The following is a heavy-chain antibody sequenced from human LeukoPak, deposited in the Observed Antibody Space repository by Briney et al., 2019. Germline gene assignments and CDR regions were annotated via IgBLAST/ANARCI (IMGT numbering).Heavy chain of an antibody. V-gene: IGHV3-30*02. CDR1: GFTFSSYG. CDR2: IRYDGSNK. Sequence: GGSLRLSCAASGFTFSSYGMHWVRQAPGKGLEWVAFIRYDGSNKYYADSAKGRFTISRDNSKNTLYLQMNSLRAEDTAVYYCAKPDLVYCSGGSCLPLDYWGQGTLVTVSS. J-gene: IGHJ4*02. CDR3: AKPDLVYCSGGSCLPLDY. D-gene: IGHD2-15*01.